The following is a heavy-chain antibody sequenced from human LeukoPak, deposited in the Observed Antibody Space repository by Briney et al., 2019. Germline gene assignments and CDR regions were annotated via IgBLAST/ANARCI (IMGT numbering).Heavy chain of an antibody. D-gene: IGHD4-23*01. J-gene: IGHJ4*02. CDR3: ARESVGTLGLIDY. V-gene: IGHV4-34*01. CDR1: GGSFSGYY. CDR2: INHSGST. Sequence: PSETLSLTCAVYGGSFSGYYWSWIRQPPGKGLEWIGEINHSGSTNYNPSLKSRVTISVDTSKNQFSLKLSSVTAADTAVYYCARESVGTLGLIDYWGQGTLVTVSS.